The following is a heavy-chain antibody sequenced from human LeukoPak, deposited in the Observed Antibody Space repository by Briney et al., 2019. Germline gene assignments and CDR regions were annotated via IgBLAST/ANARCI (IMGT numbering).Heavy chain of an antibody. D-gene: IGHD3-3*01. V-gene: IGHV4-39*01. Sequence: SETLSLTCTVSGGSISSSSYYWGWIRQPPGKGLEWIGSIYYSGSTYYNPSLKSRVTISVDTSKNQFSLKLSSVTAADTAVYYCARHRGDFWLPVMGTEIDYWGQGTLVTVSS. CDR2: IYYSGST. J-gene: IGHJ4*02. CDR3: ARHRGDFWLPVMGTEIDY. CDR1: GGSISSSSYY.